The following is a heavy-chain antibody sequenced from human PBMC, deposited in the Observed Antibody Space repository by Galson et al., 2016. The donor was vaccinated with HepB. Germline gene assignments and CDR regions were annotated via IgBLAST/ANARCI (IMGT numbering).Heavy chain of an antibody. V-gene: IGHV6-1*01. CDR1: GDSVSSNTAG. Sequence: CAISGDSVSSNTAGWNWIRQSPSRGLEWLGRTYYRSKWYNDYAVSMKSRITINPDTPKNQFSLQLNSGTPAADTAVYYCARQGPYYDFYGLDVWGQGTTVTVSS. D-gene: IGHD3-3*01. CDR2: TYYRSKWYN. J-gene: IGHJ6*02. CDR3: ARQGPYYDFYGLDV.